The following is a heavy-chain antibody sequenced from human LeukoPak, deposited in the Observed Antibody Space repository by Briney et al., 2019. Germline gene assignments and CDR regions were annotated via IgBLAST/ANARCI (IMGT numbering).Heavy chain of an antibody. CDR3: ARHYFSTLTTLLRGVKKQKSRFDP. J-gene: IGHJ5*02. D-gene: IGHD4-17*01. V-gene: IGHV4-59*08. CDR2: IYYSGST. Sequence: SETLSLTCAVYDGSFSGYYCSWIRQPPGKGLEWIGYIYYSGSTNYNPSLKSRVTISVDTSKNQFSLKLSSVTAAHTAVYYCARHYFSTLTTLLRGVKKQKSRFDPWGQGTLVTVSS. CDR1: DGSFSGYY.